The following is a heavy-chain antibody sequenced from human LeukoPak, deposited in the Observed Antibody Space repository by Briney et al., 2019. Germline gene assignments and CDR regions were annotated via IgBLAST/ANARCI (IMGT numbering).Heavy chain of an antibody. CDR1: GFSFSNYG. V-gene: IGHV3-33*01. Sequence: PGGSLRLSCVASGFSFSNYGMHWVRQAPGRGLEWVAVIWYDGSQEYYADSVKGRFTISRDNSKNTQDLQMNSLRVEDTAVYYCARDSGELRNSFDMWGHGTMVTVSS. CDR3: ARDSGELRNSFDM. J-gene: IGHJ3*02. CDR2: IWYDGSQE. D-gene: IGHD1-7*01.